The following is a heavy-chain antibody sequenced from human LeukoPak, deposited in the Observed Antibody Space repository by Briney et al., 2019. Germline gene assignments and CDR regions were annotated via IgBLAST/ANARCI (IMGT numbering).Heavy chain of an antibody. Sequence: AGGSLRLSCVTSGFTFRSYLMNWVRQAPGKGLVWVSRVNTDGSNTKYADSAKGRFTISRDNAKNTLYLQMNNLRDEDTAVYYCAREPTTTGGGYWGQGTLVTVSS. CDR2: VNTDGSNT. D-gene: IGHD1-1*01. CDR3: AREPTTTGGGY. V-gene: IGHV3-74*01. CDR1: GFTFRSYL. J-gene: IGHJ4*02.